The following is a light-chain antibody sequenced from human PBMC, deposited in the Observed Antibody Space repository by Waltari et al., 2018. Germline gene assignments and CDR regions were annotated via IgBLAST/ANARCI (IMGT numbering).Light chain of an antibody. CDR3: QQRSIRPPAYS. CDR2: DAS. CDR1: QSVNNY. J-gene: IGKJ2*03. Sequence: EIVLTQSPATLCLSPGERVTLSCRPIQSVNNYLAWYQQKPGQAPRLLIYDASSRATGIPARFSGNGSGTDFTLTISSLEAEDFAVYYCQQRSIRPPAYSFGQGTRLEIK. V-gene: IGKV3-11*01.